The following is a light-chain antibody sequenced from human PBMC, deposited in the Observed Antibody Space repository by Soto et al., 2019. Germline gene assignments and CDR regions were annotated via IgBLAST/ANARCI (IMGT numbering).Light chain of an antibody. CDR3: AGWDDSLNGGV. CDR2: SNN. CDR1: SSNIGSKT. Sequence: QAVVTQPPSASGTPGQRVTISCSGSSSNIGSKTVAWYQQVPGTAPKLLIYSNNQRPSGVLDRFSGSKSGTSASLAISGLQSEDEADYYCAGWDDSLNGGVFGGGTKLTVL. J-gene: IGLJ3*02. V-gene: IGLV1-44*01.